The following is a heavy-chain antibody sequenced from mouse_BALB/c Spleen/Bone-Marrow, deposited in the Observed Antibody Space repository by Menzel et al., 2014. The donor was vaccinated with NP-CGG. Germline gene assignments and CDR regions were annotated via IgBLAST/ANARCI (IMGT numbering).Heavy chain of an antibody. CDR2: IRLKSNNYAT. D-gene: IGHD1-3*01. V-gene: IGHV6-6*02. J-gene: IGHJ3*01. CDR3: TRSGAFAY. Sequence: EVKLVESGGGLVQPGGSMKLSCVASGFTFSNSWMNWVRQSPEKGLEWVAEIRLKSNNYATHYAESVKGRFTISRDDSKSGVYLQMNNLRAEDTGIYYCTRSGAFAYWGQGTLVTVSA. CDR1: GFTFSNSW.